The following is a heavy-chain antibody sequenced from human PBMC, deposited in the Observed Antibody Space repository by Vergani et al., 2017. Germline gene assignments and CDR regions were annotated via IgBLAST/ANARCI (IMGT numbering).Heavy chain of an antibody. CDR2: IIPIFGTT. D-gene: IGHD3-10*01. J-gene: IGHJ6*02. Sequence: QGQLAQSGAEVKKPGSSVKVSCKASGGTFSSNSISWVRQAPGQGLEWMGRIIPIFGTTSYAQKFQGRVTILADESTSTAYMELSSLRSEDTAVYYCARVSLWFGEFLIRYGMDVWGQGTTVTVSS. V-gene: IGHV1-69*13. CDR1: GGTFSSNS. CDR3: ARVSLWFGEFLIRYGMDV.